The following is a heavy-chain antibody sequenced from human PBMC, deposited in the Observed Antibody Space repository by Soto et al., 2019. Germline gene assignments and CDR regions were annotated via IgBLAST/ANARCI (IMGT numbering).Heavy chain of an antibody. J-gene: IGHJ5*02. CDR2: ISGSGGST. CDR1: GFTFSSYA. Sequence: GGSLRLCCAASGFTFSSYAMSWVRQAPGKGLEWVSAISGSGGSTYYADSVKGRFTISRDNSKNTLYLQMNSLRAEDTAVYYCAKTSVRGVIIPNWFDPWGQGTLDTVSS. V-gene: IGHV3-23*01. CDR3: AKTSVRGVIIPNWFDP. D-gene: IGHD3-10*01.